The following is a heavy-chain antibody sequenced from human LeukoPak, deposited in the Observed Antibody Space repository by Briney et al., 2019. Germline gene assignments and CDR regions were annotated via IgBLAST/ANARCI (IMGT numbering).Heavy chain of an antibody. CDR1: GYTFTSYG. Sequence: ASVKVSCKASGYTFTSYGIGWVRQAPGQGLEWMGWISAYNGNTNYAQKLQGRVTMTTDTSTSTAYMELRSLRSDDTAVYYCAGERYYYYSMDVWGQGTTVTVSS. J-gene: IGHJ6*02. CDR3: AGERYYYYSMDV. CDR2: ISAYNGNT. V-gene: IGHV1-18*01.